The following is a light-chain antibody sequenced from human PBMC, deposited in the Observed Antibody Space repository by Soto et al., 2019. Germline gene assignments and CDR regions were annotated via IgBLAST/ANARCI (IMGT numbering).Light chain of an antibody. CDR3: IQELESPRR. Sequence: ITQCLFSPPLSPVGPASIXCRSXQRLLHSSGDNHLDWYVGEAGGVPQLLIYLGANRASGVPDRSSGRGSGTDFTLKTSPEEAEDVGIYYCIQELESPRRFGQGTKVDI. J-gene: IGKJ1*01. CDR2: LGA. V-gene: IGKV2-28*01. CDR1: QRLLHSSGDNH.